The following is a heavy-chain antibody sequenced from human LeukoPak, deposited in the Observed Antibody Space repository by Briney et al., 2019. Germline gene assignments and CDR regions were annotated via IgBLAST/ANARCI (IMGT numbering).Heavy chain of an antibody. Sequence: GASVKVSCKASGGTFSSYAISWVRQAPGQGLEWMGGIIPIFGTANYAQKFQGRVTITADEPTSTAYMELSSLRSEDTAVYYCARDPQYYYDSSGYYTRFDPWGQGTLVTVSS. D-gene: IGHD3-22*01. J-gene: IGHJ5*02. CDR3: ARDPQYYYDSSGYYTRFDP. CDR1: GGTFSSYA. V-gene: IGHV1-69*13. CDR2: IIPIFGTA.